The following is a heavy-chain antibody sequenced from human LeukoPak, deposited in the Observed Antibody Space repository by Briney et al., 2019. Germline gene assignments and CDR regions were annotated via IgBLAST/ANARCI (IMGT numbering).Heavy chain of an antibody. D-gene: IGHD3-10*01. J-gene: IGHJ4*02. Sequence: ASVNVSYKASVYTFTRYDINWVRQATGQRLEGMGGLNTNSGNTGYAQKFQGTVTMTKNTSISTAYMELSSLRSEDTAVYYCARNLLRFGELFRGYWGQGTLVPVSS. CDR2: LNTNSGNT. V-gene: IGHV1-8*01. CDR3: ARNLLRFGELFRGY. CDR1: VYTFTRYD.